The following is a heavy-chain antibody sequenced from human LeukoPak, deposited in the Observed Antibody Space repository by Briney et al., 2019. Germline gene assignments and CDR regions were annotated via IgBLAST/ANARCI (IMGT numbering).Heavy chain of an antibody. CDR3: ARHYMVRGVLDY. Sequence: SEALSLTCTVSGVSISSYYWSWIRQPPGKGLEWIGYIYYSGSTNYNPSLKSRVTISLDTSKNQFSLKLSSVTAADAAVYYCARHYMVRGVLDYWGQGTLVTVSS. D-gene: IGHD3-10*01. J-gene: IGHJ4*02. CDR1: GVSISSYY. V-gene: IGHV4-59*01. CDR2: IYYSGST.